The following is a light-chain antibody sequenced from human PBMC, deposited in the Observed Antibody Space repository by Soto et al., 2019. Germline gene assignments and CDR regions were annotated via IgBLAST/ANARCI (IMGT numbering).Light chain of an antibody. CDR3: SSYTRSSSYV. V-gene: IGLV2-14*01. J-gene: IGLJ1*01. CDR1: SSVVGGYNY. CDR2: DVS. Sequence: QSALTQPASVSGSPGQSITISCTGTSSVVGGYNYVSWYQQHPGKAPKLMIYDVSNRPSGVSNRFSGSKSGNTASLTISGLQAEDEAEYSCSSYTRSSSYVFGTGTKVTVL.